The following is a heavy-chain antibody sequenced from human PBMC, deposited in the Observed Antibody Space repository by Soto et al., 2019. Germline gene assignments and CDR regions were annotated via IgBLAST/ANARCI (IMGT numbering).Heavy chain of an antibody. V-gene: IGHV3-23*01. CDR2: ISGSGGSA. D-gene: IGHD6-13*01. J-gene: IGHJ4*02. CDR3: AKKDGSWYHPAGDY. Sequence: VQLLESGGGLVQPGGSLRISCAASGFTFSSYSMTWVRQAPGKGLEWVSAISGSGGSAYYADSVKGRFTISRDNSKNTLYLQMNSLRAEDTAVYYCAKKDGSWYHPAGDYWGQGTLVTVSP. CDR1: GFTFSSYS.